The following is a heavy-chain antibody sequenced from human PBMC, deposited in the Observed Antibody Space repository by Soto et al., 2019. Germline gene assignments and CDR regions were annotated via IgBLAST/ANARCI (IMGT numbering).Heavy chain of an antibody. CDR2: INHSGTI. Sequence: QVQIQQWGAGLLKPSETLSLTCAVSGGSFSGFYWTWIRQPPGEGLEWIGEINHSGTINFNPSLRSRLTISLDSSMKHFSLKLTSLTAADAAVYYCARADRTLVTSYGLDVWGQVTTVTVSS. CDR1: GGSFSGFY. V-gene: IGHV4-34*02. CDR3: ARADRTLVTSYGLDV. J-gene: IGHJ6*02. D-gene: IGHD2-21*02.